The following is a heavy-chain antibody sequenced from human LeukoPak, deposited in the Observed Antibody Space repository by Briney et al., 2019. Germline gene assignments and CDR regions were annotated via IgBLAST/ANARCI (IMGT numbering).Heavy chain of an antibody. D-gene: IGHD6-13*01. CDR3: ARGIRAHVNQAVYKMAAAGYFDY. Sequence: ASVKVSCKASGYTFTSYGISWVRQAPGQGLEWMGWISAYNGNTNYAQKLQGRVTMTTDTSTSTAYMELRSLRSDDTAVYYCARGIRAHVNQAVYKMAAAGYFDYWGQGTLVTVSS. V-gene: IGHV1-18*01. CDR1: GYTFTSYG. J-gene: IGHJ4*02. CDR2: ISAYNGNT.